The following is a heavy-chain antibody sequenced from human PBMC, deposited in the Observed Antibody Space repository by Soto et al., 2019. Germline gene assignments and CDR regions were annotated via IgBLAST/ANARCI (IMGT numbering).Heavy chain of an antibody. J-gene: IGHJ4*02. D-gene: IGHD4-17*01. CDR1: GFTFSSYA. CDR2: ISYDGSNE. Sequence: QVQLVESGGGVVQPGRSLRLSCAASGFTFSSYAMHWVRQAPGKGLEWVAVISYDGSNEYYADSVKGRFTISRDNSKNTLYLQMNSLRTEDTAVYYCARDRGYGDPRGVFDYWGQGTLVTVSS. CDR3: ARDRGYGDPRGVFDY. V-gene: IGHV3-30-3*01.